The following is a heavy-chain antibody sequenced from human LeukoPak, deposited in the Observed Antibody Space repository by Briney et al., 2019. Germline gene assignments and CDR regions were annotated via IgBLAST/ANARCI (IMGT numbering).Heavy chain of an antibody. CDR3: AKYYGSGVKQAFDI. D-gene: IGHD3-10*01. Sequence: GGSLRLSCAGSGFTFSSFAMTWVRQAPGKGLEWVSAISGSGGLTYYADSVKGRFTISRDNSQNTLFLQMNSLGAEDTAVYYCAKYYGSGVKQAFDIWGQGTMVSVCS. V-gene: IGHV3-23*01. J-gene: IGHJ3*02. CDR2: ISGSGGLT. CDR1: GFTFSSFA.